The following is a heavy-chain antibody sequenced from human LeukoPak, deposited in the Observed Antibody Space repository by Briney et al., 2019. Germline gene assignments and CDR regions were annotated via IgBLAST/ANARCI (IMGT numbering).Heavy chain of an antibody. CDR3: ARDMVSGEQQPFYYFDY. V-gene: IGHV1-2*04. CDR2: INPNSGGT. CDR1: GYTFTGYY. J-gene: IGHJ4*02. D-gene: IGHD6-13*01. Sequence: ASVNVSCKASGYTFTGYYMHWVRPAPGQGLEWMGWINPNSGGTNYAQKFQGWVTMTRDTSISTAYMELSRLRSDDTAVYYCARDMVSGEQQPFYYFDYWGQGTLVTVSS.